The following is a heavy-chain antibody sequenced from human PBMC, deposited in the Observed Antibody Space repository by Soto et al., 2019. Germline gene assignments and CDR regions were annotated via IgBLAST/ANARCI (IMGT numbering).Heavy chain of an antibody. CDR3: ARHVDAAMDTLDY. Sequence: PGGSLILSCAASAFDFRKYPMHCVRQSPGKGPEWVAITSDDGDIQYYADSVKGRFTISRDNSKNTLYLQMTTLRSEDAAVYFCARHVDAAMDTLDYWCQGTLVTVSS. J-gene: IGHJ4*02. V-gene: IGHV3-30-3*01. D-gene: IGHD5-18*01. CDR2: TSDDGDIQ. CDR1: AFDFRKYP.